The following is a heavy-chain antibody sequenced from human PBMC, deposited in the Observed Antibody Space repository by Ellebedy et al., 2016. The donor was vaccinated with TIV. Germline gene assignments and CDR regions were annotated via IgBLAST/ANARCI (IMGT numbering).Heavy chain of an antibody. D-gene: IGHD3-10*01. V-gene: IGHV3-23*01. CDR2: ISGSGGST. J-gene: IGHJ4*02. Sequence: GESLKISCAASGFTFSSYAMSWVRQAPGKGLEWVSNISGSGGSTYYADSVKGRFTISRDNSKNTLYLQMNSLRVEDTAVYYCAKERYYASGSYSDYWGQGTLFTVSS. CDR1: GFTFSSYA. CDR3: AKERYYASGSYSDY.